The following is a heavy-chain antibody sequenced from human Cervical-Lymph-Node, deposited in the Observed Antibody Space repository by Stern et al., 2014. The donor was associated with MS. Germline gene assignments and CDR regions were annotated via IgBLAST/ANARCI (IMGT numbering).Heavy chain of an antibody. D-gene: IGHD1-26*01. CDR1: GFTFSNYG. Sequence: VESGATLKKPRASVKVSCKSSGFTFSNYGLSWGRQAPGPGHEWMGLDSDYNCSIDLPQKFQDRLTMTTDTAAITVYMELRSLRSDDTAVYYCMRYRGIVSTTTGDFWGQGTLVTVTT. CDR2: DSDYNCSI. CDR3: MRYRGIVSTTTGDF. J-gene: IGHJ4*02. V-gene: IGHV1-18*01.